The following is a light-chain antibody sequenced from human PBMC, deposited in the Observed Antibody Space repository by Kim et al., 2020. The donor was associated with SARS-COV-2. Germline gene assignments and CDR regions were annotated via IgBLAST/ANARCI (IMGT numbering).Light chain of an antibody. Sequence: VALGQNVRITCQGDSLRSYYATWYQQKPGQAPIVVIYGKNNRPSGIPDRFSGSNSGNTASLTITGTQAGDEADYYCNSRDSNDNVVFGGGTQLTVL. CDR2: GKN. CDR3: NSRDSNDNVV. CDR1: SLRSYY. V-gene: IGLV3-19*01. J-gene: IGLJ2*01.